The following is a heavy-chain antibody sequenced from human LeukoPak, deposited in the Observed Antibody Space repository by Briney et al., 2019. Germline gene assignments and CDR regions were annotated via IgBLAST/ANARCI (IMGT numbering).Heavy chain of an antibody. D-gene: IGHD2-15*01. CDR3: ARDTCSGGSCYLGNY. V-gene: IGHV1-18*01. CDR1: GYTFTSYS. Sequence: ASVKLSCNASGYTFTSYSISWVRHAPGQGLGLMGWISIYNGKTNNAQKHQGKGTMTTDTSTTTAYTELRSLRSDDTAVYYCARDTCSGGSCYLGNYWGQGTLVTVSS. J-gene: IGHJ4*02. CDR2: ISIYNGKT.